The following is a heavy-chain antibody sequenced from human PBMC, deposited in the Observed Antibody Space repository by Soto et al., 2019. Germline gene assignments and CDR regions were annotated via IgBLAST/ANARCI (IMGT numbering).Heavy chain of an antibody. CDR2: ISGSGGST. CDR1: GFTLCRYC. D-gene: IGHD3-10*01. J-gene: IGHJ6*03. CDR3: AKDLMVQKPHYYYYMDV. Sequence: RGALIHPCGASGFTLCRYCLSWGRQGPGKGLEWVSAISGSGGSTYYADSVKGRFTISRDNSKNTLYLQMNSLRAEDTAVYYCAKDLMVQKPHYYYYMDVWGKGTTVTVSS. V-gene: IGHV3-23*01.